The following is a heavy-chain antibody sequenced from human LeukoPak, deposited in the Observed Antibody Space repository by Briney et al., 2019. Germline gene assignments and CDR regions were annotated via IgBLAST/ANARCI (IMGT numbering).Heavy chain of an antibody. J-gene: IGHJ6*04. CDR1: GFTFSSYA. CDR2: ISGSGGNT. D-gene: IGHD3-10*02. V-gene: IGHV3-23*01. Sequence: GGSLRLSCATSGFTFSSYAMSWVRQAPGKGLEWVSSISGSGGNTYYADSMKGRFTISRDYSKNTLYLQMNSLRTEDTAVYYCAELGITMIGGVWGKGTTVTISS. CDR3: AELGITMIGGV.